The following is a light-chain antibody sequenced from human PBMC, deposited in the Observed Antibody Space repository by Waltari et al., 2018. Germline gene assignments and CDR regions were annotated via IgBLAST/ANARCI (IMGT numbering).Light chain of an antibody. CDR3: QQANSFPLT. V-gene: IGKV1-12*01. Sequence: DIQMTQSPSSVSASVGDRVSITCRASQAISSYLAWYQQKPGKAPNLLIYGASSLQSGVPSRFSGSVSGTDFTLTISSLQPEDFATYYCQQANSFPLTFGGGTKVEIK. J-gene: IGKJ4*01. CDR2: GAS. CDR1: QAISSY.